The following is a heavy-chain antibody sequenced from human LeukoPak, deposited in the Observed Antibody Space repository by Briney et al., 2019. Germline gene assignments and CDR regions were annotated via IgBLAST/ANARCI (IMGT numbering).Heavy chain of an antibody. J-gene: IGHJ4*02. CDR2: ISTTSGTI. V-gene: IGHV3-48*02. CDR3: ASRRHSSSWDFDY. Sequence: GGSLRLSCEVSGLTFSRHAMNWVRQAPGKGLEWLSYISTTSGTIYYADSVKGRFTISRDNAKNSLYLQMNSLRDEDTAVYYCASRRHSSSWDFDYWGQGTLVTVSS. D-gene: IGHD6-13*01. CDR1: GLTFSRHA.